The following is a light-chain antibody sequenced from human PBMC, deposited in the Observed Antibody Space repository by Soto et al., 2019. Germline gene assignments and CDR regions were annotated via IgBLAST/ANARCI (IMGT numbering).Light chain of an antibody. CDR2: EDT. Sequence: QSALTQPASVSGSPERSITISGTVTSTNIDSHNFVSWYQQHPGKVPTLMMYEDTERPSGVSDRFSGSKSGRTASLTISGLQAEDEADYYCCAYADQTVFFAGGTALTVL. CDR1: STNIDSHNF. J-gene: IGLJ2*01. CDR3: CAYADQTVF. V-gene: IGLV2-23*01.